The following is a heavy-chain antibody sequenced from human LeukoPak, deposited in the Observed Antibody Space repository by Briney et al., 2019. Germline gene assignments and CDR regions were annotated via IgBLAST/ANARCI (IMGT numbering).Heavy chain of an antibody. D-gene: IGHD6-19*01. CDR1: GFTLSSYG. CDR3: ARDWGASGWYNWFDP. J-gene: IGHJ5*02. V-gene: IGHV3-30*19. CDR2: IAHDGVNK. Sequence: GGSLRLSCATSGFTLSSYGMHWVRQAPGKGLEWVAIIAHDGVNKYYTDSMKGRFTISRENSRNTLYLQMNSLRPEDTAVYYCARDWGASGWYNWFDPWGQGTLVTVSS.